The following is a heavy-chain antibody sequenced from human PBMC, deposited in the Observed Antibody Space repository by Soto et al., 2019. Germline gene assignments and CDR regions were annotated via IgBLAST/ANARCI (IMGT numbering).Heavy chain of an antibody. J-gene: IGHJ6*02. CDR1: GFTFSSYG. D-gene: IGHD3-22*01. CDR3: ARDLYYYDSSGYGMDV. CDR2: IWYDGSNK. Sequence: PGGSLRLSCAASGFTFSSYGMHWVRQAPGKGLEWVAVIWYDGSNKYYADSVKGRFTISRDNSKNTLYLQMNSLRAEDTAVYYCARDLYYYDSSGYGMDVWGQGTTVTVSS. V-gene: IGHV3-33*01.